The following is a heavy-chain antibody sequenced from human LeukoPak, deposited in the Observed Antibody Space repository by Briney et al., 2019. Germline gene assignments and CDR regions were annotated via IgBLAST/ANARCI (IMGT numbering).Heavy chain of an antibody. Sequence: ASVKVSCKASGYTFTSYDINWVRQATGQGLEWMGWISVYNGNTNYAQNLQGRVTMTTDTSTSTACMELRSLRSDDTAVYYCARDTGCSSGSCYYPMIFDYWGQGTLVTVSS. J-gene: IGHJ4*02. V-gene: IGHV1-18*01. CDR2: ISVYNGNT. CDR1: GYTFTSYD. CDR3: ARDTGCSSGSCYYPMIFDY. D-gene: IGHD2-15*01.